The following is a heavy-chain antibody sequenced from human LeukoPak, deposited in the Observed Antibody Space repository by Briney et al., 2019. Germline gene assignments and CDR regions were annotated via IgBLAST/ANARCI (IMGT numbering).Heavy chain of an antibody. J-gene: IGHJ4*02. CDR3: ARGTLQWLAPRDFDY. CDR2: IYYTGST. V-gene: IGHV4-39*01. CDR1: GDSISSSSYY. Sequence: SETLSLTCTVSGDSISSSSYYWGWIRQPPGKGLEWIGSIYYTGSTYHNPSLKSQVTISVDTSRNQFSLKLSSLTAADTAIYYCARGTLQWLAPRDFDYWGQGTLVTVSS. D-gene: IGHD6-19*01.